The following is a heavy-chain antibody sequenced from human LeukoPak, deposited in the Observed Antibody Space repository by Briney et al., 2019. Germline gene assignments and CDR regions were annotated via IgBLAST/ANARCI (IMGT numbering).Heavy chain of an antibody. CDR3: ARSLNYYDSSGYRPYYFDY. D-gene: IGHD3-22*01. CDR1: GFSFNTYS. J-gene: IGHJ4*02. CDR2: ISSSSIYI. Sequence: PGGSLRLSCAASGFSFNTYSMNWVRQAPGKGLECVSSISSSSIYIDYADSVKGRFTISRDNAKNLLFLQMNSLRAEDTAVYYCARSLNYYDSSGYRPYYFDYWGQGTLVTVSS. V-gene: IGHV3-21*06.